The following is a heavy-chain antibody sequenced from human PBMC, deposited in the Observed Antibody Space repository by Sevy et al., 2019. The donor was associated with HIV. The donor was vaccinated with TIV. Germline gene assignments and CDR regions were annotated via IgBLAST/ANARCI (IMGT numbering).Heavy chain of an antibody. CDR3: ARPYSSSGSYYYGMDV. Sequence: ASVKVSCKASGYTFTSYGISWVRQAPGQGLEWMGWISAYNGNTNYAQKLQGRVTMTTDTSTSTAYMELRSLRPDDTAVYYCARPYSSSGSYYYGMDVWGQGTTVTVSS. CDR2: ISAYNGNT. CDR1: GYTFTSYG. V-gene: IGHV1-18*01. J-gene: IGHJ6*02. D-gene: IGHD6-13*01.